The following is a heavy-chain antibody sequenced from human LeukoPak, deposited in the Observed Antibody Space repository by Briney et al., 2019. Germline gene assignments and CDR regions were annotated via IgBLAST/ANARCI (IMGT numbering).Heavy chain of an antibody. CDR3: ARGGGYYAIDY. CDR2: ISYDGSDK. V-gene: IGHV3-30*03. CDR1: GFTFSSYG. D-gene: IGHD1-26*01. J-gene: IGHJ4*02. Sequence: GGSLRLSCAASGFTFSSYGMHWVRQAPGKGLEWVAVISYDGSDKYSADSVKGRFTISRDNSKNTLYLQMNNLRVEDTAVYYCARGGGYYAIDYWGQGTLVTVSS.